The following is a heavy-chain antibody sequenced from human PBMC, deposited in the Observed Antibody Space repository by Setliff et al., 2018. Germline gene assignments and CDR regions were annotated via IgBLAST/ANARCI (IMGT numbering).Heavy chain of an antibody. CDR3: ARINFYVSSGYYYAPDF. D-gene: IGHD3-22*01. CDR2: TRFDGSSQ. J-gene: IGHJ4*02. Sequence: GGSLRLSCAASGFAFSGYGMHWVRQAPGKGLEWVTFTRFDGSSQYYADSVKGRFTVSRDNPSNTLYLQMNSLRPQDTAVYYCARINFYVSSGYYYAPDFWGQGTLVTVSS. V-gene: IGHV3-30*02. CDR1: GFAFSGYG.